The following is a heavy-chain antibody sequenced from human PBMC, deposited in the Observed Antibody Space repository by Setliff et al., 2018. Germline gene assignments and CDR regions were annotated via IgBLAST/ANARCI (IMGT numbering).Heavy chain of an antibody. Sequence: ASVKVSCKTSGNTFISYGISWLGQAPGQGLEWMGWIGIHSENTNYAQSFQGRVTMTADTSTNTAYMELKSLRSDDTAVYYCARDVGAYCSGRICHPGYWGQGTLVTVSS. CDR2: IGIHSENT. CDR1: GNTFISYG. J-gene: IGHJ4*02. D-gene: IGHD2-15*01. V-gene: IGHV1-18*01. CDR3: ARDVGAYCSGRICHPGY.